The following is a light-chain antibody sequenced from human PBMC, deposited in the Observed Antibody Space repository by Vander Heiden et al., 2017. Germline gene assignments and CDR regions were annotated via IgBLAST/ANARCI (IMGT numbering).Light chain of an antibody. V-gene: IGKV4-1*01. Sequence: DILMTQSPEAMAVSLGERAALSCESSKSVLYSSNHKNYLAWYQQKPVQPPKLLIYWASTPEDAVPDTFSGHGPPRQFTLTISSRKAEPMPVYFSRQEVSKPYTSGERTKLEIK. CDR2: WAS. CDR3: RQEVSKPYT. CDR1: KSVLYSSNHKNY. J-gene: IGKJ2*01.